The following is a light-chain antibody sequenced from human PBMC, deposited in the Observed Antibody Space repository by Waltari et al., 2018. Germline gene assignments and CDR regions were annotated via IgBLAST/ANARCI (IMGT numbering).Light chain of an antibody. CDR3: RQHNDYPGT. J-gene: IGKJ5*01. CDR1: QAIRND. Sequence: DIQMTQSPSSLSASVGDRVTITCRASQAIRNDLSCHQQKPGKAPKRLIYAASSLQSGVPSRCSGSGSGTEFTLTITSLQPEDFSTYYCRQHNDYPGTFGQGTRLEIK. V-gene: IGKV1-17*01. CDR2: AAS.